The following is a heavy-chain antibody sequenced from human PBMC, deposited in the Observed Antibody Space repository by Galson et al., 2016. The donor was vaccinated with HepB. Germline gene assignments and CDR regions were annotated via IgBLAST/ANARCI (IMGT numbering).Heavy chain of an antibody. CDR3: AHSPMAWEGLWREEGWFDP. CDR1: GFSLSTTGMG. Sequence: PALVKPTQTLTLTCTFSGFSLSTTGMGVGWIRQPPGKALEWLALIYWDDAKCYSPSLKSRLTITKDTSKDQLVLTMTNMDPVDTATYYCAHSPMAWEGLWREEGWFDPWGQGTLVTVSS. D-gene: IGHD1-26*01. CDR2: IYWDDAK. V-gene: IGHV2-5*02. J-gene: IGHJ5*02.